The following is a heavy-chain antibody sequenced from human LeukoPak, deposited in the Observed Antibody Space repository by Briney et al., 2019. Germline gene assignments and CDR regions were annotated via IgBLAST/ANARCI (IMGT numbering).Heavy chain of an antibody. CDR1: GFTFSSYV. J-gene: IGHJ4*02. V-gene: IGHV3-23*01. D-gene: IGHD6-13*01. CDR3: ARDRDSSAPLDY. CDR2: ISGSGDDT. Sequence: PGGSLRLSCSASGFTFSSYVMTWVRQAPGQGLEWVSAISGSGDDTYYADSVKGRFTISRDNAKNSLYLQMNSLRAEDTAVYYCARDRDSSAPLDYWGQGTLVTVSS.